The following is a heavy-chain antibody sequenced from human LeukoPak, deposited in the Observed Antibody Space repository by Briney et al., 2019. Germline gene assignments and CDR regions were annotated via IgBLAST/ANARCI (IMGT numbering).Heavy chain of an antibody. CDR3: ARFAPNSSGWY. D-gene: IGHD6-19*01. J-gene: IGHJ4*02. CDR1: GFTFSSYS. V-gene: IGHV3-21*01. Sequence: GGSLRLSCAASGFTFSSYSMNWVRQAPGKGLEWVSSISSSSSYIYYADSVKGRFTISRDNAKNSLYLQVNSLRAEDTAVYYCARFAPNSSGWYWGQGTLVTVSS. CDR2: ISSSSSYI.